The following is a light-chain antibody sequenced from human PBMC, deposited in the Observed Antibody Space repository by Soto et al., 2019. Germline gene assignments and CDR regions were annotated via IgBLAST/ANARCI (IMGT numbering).Light chain of an antibody. CDR2: KAS. CDR1: PIISSW. J-gene: IGKJ2*01. Sequence: DIQMTQSPSTLSASVGDIVTITCRASPIISSWLAWYQQKPGKAPKLLIYKASSLESGVPSRFSGSGSGTEFTLTISSLQPDDVATYYCKQDNSPPYTFGQGTKLEIK. V-gene: IGKV1-5*03. CDR3: KQDNSPPYT.